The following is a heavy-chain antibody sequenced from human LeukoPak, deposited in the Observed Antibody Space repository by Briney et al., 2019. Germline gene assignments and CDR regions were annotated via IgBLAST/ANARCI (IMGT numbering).Heavy chain of an antibody. CDR3: ARGGYLGATKYYFDY. J-gene: IGHJ4*02. CDR1: GYTFTSYG. CDR2: ISAYNGNT. V-gene: IGHV1-18*01. Sequence: GASVKVSCEASGYTFTSYGISWVRQAPGQGLEWMGWISAYNGNTNYAQKLQGRVTMTTDTSTSTAYMELRSLRSDDTAVYYCARGGYLGATKYYFDYWGQGTLVTVSS. D-gene: IGHD1-26*01.